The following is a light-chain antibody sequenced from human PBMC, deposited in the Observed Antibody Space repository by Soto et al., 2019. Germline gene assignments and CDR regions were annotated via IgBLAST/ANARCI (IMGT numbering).Light chain of an antibody. V-gene: IGKV3-20*01. CDR3: QLYGTSPP. Sequence: EIVLTHSPGTLSLSPCERATVSSKTSQISGSNFLAWYQQKPGQAPRLLIYASSNRATGIPDRFSGSASGADFTLTIDRLEPEDFAVYYCQLYGTSPPFGQGTRLEIK. J-gene: IGKJ5*01. CDR2: ASS. CDR1: QISGSNF.